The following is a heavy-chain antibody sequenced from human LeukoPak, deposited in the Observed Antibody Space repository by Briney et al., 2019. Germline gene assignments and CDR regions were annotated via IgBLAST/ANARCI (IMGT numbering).Heavy chain of an antibody. J-gene: IGHJ6*03. V-gene: IGHV4-4*07. Sequence: PSETLSLTCTASGGSISSYYWSWIRQPARKGLEWIGRIYTSGSTNYNPSLKSRVTMSVDTSKNQFSLKLSSVTAADTAVYYCVAGTDYYYYYMDVWGKGTTVTVSS. CDR3: VAGTDYYYYYMDV. CDR2: IYTSGST. CDR1: GGSISSYY. D-gene: IGHD6-13*01.